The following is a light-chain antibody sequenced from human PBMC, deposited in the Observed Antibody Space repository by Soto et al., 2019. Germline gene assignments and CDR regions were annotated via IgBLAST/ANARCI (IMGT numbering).Light chain of an antibody. CDR2: LGS. V-gene: IGKV2-28*01. CDR1: QSLLHSNGYNY. J-gene: IGKJ5*01. CDR3: QQGSTTPIT. Sequence: IVMTQSPLSLPVTPGEPASISCMSSQSLLHSNGYNYLDWYLQKPGQSPQLLIYLGSNRASGVPDRFSGSGSGTDFTLSISSLQPEDFSTYYCQQGSTTPITFGLGTRLEIK.